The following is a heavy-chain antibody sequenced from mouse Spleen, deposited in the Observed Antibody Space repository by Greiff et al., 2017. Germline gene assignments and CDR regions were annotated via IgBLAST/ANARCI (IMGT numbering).Heavy chain of an antibody. Sequence: QVQLKQPGTELVKPGASVKLSCKASGYTFTSYWMHWVKQRPGQGLEWIGNINPSNGGTNYNEKFKSKATLTVDKSSSTAYMQLSSLTSEDSAVYYCARKATATAWFAYWGQGTLVTVSA. V-gene: IGHV1-53*01. J-gene: IGHJ3*01. CDR2: INPSNGGT. D-gene: IGHD1-2*01. CDR1: GYTFTSYW. CDR3: ARKATATAWFAY.